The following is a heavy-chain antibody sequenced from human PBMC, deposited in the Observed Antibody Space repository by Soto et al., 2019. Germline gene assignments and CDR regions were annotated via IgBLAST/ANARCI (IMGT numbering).Heavy chain of an antibody. CDR2: IKDGGRT. Sequence: QVQLQQWGAGLLKPSETLSLNCAVNGGSLSGYYWSWIRQPPGKGLEWIGEIKDGGRTNYSPSLRSRATVSSDPSNNQFSLRLYSVTAAETGVYYCARGQEGVVATHWDQGTLVTVSS. J-gene: IGHJ4*02. CDR3: ARGQEGVVATH. V-gene: IGHV4-34*01. CDR1: GGSLSGYY. D-gene: IGHD5-12*01.